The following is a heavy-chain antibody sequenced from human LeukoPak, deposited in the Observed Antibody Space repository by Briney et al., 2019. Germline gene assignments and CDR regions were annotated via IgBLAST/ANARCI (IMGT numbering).Heavy chain of an antibody. J-gene: IGHJ6*02. CDR2: ISSSGSTT. Sequence: GGSLRLSCAASGFTFSSYEMNWVRQAPGKGLEWVSYISSSGSTTHYADSVKGRFTVSRGNARNSLYLQMNSLRDGDTAVYYCAIDHTEAGNYNGMDVWGQGTTVTVSS. CDR1: GFTFSSYE. V-gene: IGHV3-48*03. CDR3: AIDHTEAGNYNGMDV. D-gene: IGHD6-13*01.